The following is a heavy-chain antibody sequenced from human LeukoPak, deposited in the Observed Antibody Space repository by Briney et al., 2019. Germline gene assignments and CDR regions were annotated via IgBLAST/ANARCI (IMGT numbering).Heavy chain of an antibody. CDR3: AKDSIVVVTRGDY. CDR1: GFTFSSYA. J-gene: IGHJ4*02. V-gene: IGHV3-23*01. CDR2: ISGSGGST. Sequence: GGSLRLSCAASGFTFSSYAMSWVRQAPGKGLEWVSAISGSGGSTYYADSVKGRFTISRDNPKNTLYLQMNSLRAEDTAVYYCAKDSIVVVTRGDYWGQGTLVTVSS. D-gene: IGHD3-22*01.